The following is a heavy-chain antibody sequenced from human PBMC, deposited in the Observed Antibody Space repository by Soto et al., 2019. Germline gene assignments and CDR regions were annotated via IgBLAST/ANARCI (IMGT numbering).Heavy chain of an antibody. D-gene: IGHD2-21*02. V-gene: IGHV1-69*02. Sequence: QVQLVQSGAEVKKPGSSVKVSCKASGGSFSSYIFTWVRQAPGQGLEWMGRIIPVLGVEYYAQKFQGRVTITADKATNTAYMELSSLRSEDTAVYYCAKSPKTVSATASYYGMDVWGIGTTVTVSS. CDR2: IIPVLGVE. CDR3: AKSPKTVSATASYYGMDV. CDR1: GGSFSSYI. J-gene: IGHJ6*04.